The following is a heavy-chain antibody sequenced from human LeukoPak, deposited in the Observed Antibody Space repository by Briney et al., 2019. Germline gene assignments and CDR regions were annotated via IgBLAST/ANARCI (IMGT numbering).Heavy chain of an antibody. Sequence: ASVKVSCKASGYAFTGYYMHWVRQAPGQGLEWMGWINPNSGGTNYAQKFQGRVTMTRDTSISTAYMELSRLRSDDTAVYYCAREVVVTAIPSDYWGQGTLVTVSS. CDR3: AREVVVTAIPSDY. CDR1: GYAFTGYY. V-gene: IGHV1-2*02. CDR2: INPNSGGT. J-gene: IGHJ4*02. D-gene: IGHD2-21*02.